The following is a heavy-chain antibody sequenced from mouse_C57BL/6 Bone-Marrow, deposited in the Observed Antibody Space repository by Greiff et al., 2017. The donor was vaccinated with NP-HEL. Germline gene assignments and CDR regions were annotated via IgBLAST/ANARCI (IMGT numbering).Heavy chain of an antibody. CDR2: ISDGGSYT. V-gene: IGHV5-4*01. CDR1: GFTFSSYA. Sequence: AASGFTFSSYAMSWVRQTPEKRLEWVATISDGGSYTYYPDNVKGRFTISRDNAKNNLYLQMSHLKSEDTAMYYCARDSNYRYYAMDYWGQGTSVTVSS. J-gene: IGHJ4*01. CDR3: ARDSNYRYYAMDY. D-gene: IGHD2-5*01.